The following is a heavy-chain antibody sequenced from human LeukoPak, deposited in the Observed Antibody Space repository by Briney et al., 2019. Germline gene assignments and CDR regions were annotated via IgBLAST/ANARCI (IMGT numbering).Heavy chain of an antibody. CDR2: IWYDGSNK. V-gene: IGHV3-33*01. Sequence: PGGSLILSCAASGFTLSSYGMHWVRQAPGKGLEWVAVIWYDGSNKYYADSVKGRFTISRDNSKNTLYLQMNSLRAEDTAVYYCARGSNPRSGSYYYYYMDVWGKGTTVTVSS. D-gene: IGHD6-25*01. J-gene: IGHJ6*03. CDR1: GFTLSSYG. CDR3: ARGSNPRSGSYYYYYMDV.